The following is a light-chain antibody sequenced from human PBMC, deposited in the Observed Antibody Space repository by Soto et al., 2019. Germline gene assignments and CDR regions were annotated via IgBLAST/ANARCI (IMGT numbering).Light chain of an antibody. V-gene: IGKV3-20*01. Sequence: EIVLTPSPGTLSLSPGERATLSCSASQSVSSSYLAWYQQKPGQAPRLLIYGASSRATGIPDRFSGSGSGTDFTLTISRLEPEDFAVYYCQQYGSSPWTFGQGTKVDI. CDR2: GAS. CDR1: QSVSSSY. CDR3: QQYGSSPWT. J-gene: IGKJ1*01.